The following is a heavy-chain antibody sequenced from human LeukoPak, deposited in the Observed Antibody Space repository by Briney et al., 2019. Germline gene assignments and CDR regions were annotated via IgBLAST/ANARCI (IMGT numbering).Heavy chain of an antibody. J-gene: IGHJ6*02. D-gene: IGHD3-3*01. CDR2: MNPNSGNT. CDR3: AREPTIFGVVTPAYYYYGMDV. V-gene: IGHV1-8*01. Sequence: ASVKVSCKASGYTFTRYDINWVRQATGQGLEWMGWMNPNSGNTGYAQKFQGRVTMTRNTSISTAYMELSSLRSEDTAVYYCAREPTIFGVVTPAYYYYGMDVWGQGTTVTVSS. CDR1: GYTFTRYD.